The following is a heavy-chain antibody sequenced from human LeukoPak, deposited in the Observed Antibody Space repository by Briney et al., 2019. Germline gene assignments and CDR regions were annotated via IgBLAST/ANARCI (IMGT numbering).Heavy chain of an antibody. D-gene: IGHD1-26*01. Sequence: GGSLRLSCAASGFTFSSYGMHWVRQAPGKGLEWVAFIRYDGSNKYYADSVKGRFTISRDNSKNTLYLQMNSLRAEDTAVYYCAKVFLVDEWELLGDYWGQGTLVTVSS. CDR2: IRYDGSNK. CDR3: AKVFLVDEWELLGDY. J-gene: IGHJ4*02. CDR1: GFTFSSYG. V-gene: IGHV3-30*02.